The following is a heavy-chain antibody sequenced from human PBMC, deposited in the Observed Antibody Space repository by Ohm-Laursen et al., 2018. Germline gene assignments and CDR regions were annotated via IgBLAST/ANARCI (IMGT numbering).Heavy chain of an antibody. J-gene: IGHJ6*02. CDR2: ISGSGGST. Sequence: SLRLSCSASGFTFSSYAMSWVRQAPGKGLEWVSAISGSGGSTYYADSVKGRFTISRDNSKNTLYLQMNSLRAEDTAVYYCAKEGEDSSGHYYYYYYGMDVWGQGTTVTVSS. D-gene: IGHD3-22*01. V-gene: IGHV3-23*01. CDR1: GFTFSSYA. CDR3: AKEGEDSSGHYYYYYYGMDV.